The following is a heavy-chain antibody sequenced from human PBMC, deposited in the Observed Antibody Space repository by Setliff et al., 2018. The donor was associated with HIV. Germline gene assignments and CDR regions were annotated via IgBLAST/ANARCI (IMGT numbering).Heavy chain of an antibody. CDR2: INHSGRT. CDR3: ARVSSTYWYFISRHYYYHMDV. Sequence: PSETLSLTCAVYGGSFSDNYWSWIRQPPGKGLEWIGEINHSGRTKYNPSLRSRVSISVDTSKNQFSLKLSSLTAADTAVFYCARVSSTYWYFISRHYYYHMDVWGKGTLVTVSS. V-gene: IGHV4-34*01. D-gene: IGHD2-8*02. J-gene: IGHJ6*03. CDR1: GGSFSDNY.